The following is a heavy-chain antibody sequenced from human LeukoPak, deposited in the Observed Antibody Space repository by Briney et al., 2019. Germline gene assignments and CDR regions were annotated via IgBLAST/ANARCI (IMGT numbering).Heavy chain of an antibody. CDR2: ISGSGGST. Sequence: GGSLRLSCAASGFTFSSYAMSWVRQAPGKGLEWDSAISGSGGSTYYADSVKGRFTISRDNSKNTLYLQMNSLRAEDTAVYYCAKVPAGGYYSGDYWGQGTLVTVSS. J-gene: IGHJ4*02. CDR3: AKVPAGGYYSGDY. V-gene: IGHV3-23*01. CDR1: GFTFSSYA. D-gene: IGHD3-22*01.